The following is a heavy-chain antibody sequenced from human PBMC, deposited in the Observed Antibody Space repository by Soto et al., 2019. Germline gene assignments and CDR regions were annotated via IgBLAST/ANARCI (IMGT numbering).Heavy chain of an antibody. V-gene: IGHV4-59*01. CDR2: IYYSGST. CDR1: GGSISSYY. Sequence: QVQLQESGSGLVKPSESLSLTCAVSGGSISSYYWSWIRQPPGKGLEWIGYIYYSGSTNYNPSLKSRVTISVDTSKNQFSLKLTSVTAADTAVYYCARSRYTSGWWTPPFDYWGQGTLVTVSS. CDR3: ARSRYTSGWWTPPFDY. D-gene: IGHD6-19*01. J-gene: IGHJ4*02.